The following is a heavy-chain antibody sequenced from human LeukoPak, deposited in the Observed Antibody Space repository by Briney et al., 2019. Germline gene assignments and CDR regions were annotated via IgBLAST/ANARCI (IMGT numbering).Heavy chain of an antibody. CDR1: GGSIKNYY. V-gene: IGHV4-59*01. Sequence: PSETLSLTCTVSGGSIKNYYWSWIRQPPGKGLEWIGYIYYSGSTNYNPSLKSRVTISVDTSKNQFSLKLSSVTAADTAVYYCARGPPRDIVVVPAAMPAPWGMDVWGQGTTVTVSS. CDR2: IYYSGST. J-gene: IGHJ6*02. D-gene: IGHD2-2*01. CDR3: ARGPPRDIVVVPAAMPAPWGMDV.